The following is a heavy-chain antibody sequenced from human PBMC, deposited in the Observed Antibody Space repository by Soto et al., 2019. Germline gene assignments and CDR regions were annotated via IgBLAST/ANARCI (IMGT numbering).Heavy chain of an antibody. CDR1: GFTFSSYE. CDR2: ISSSGSTI. D-gene: IGHD2-2*01. J-gene: IGHJ5*02. Sequence: GGSLRLSCAASGFTFSSYEMNWVRQAPGKGLEWVSYISSSGSTIYYADSVKGRFTISRDNAKNSLYLQMNSLRAEDTAVYYCARLVVPAARDFRFDPWGQGTLVTVSS. CDR3: ARLVVPAARDFRFDP. V-gene: IGHV3-48*03.